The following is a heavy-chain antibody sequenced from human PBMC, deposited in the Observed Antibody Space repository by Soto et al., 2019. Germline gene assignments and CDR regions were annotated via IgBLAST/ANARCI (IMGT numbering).Heavy chain of an antibody. CDR3: ATNYRITMVRGVPYYYGMDV. J-gene: IGHJ6*02. D-gene: IGHD3-10*01. V-gene: IGHV1-24*01. CDR2: FDPEDGET. Sequence: ASVKVSCKVSGYTLTELSMHWVRQAPGKGLEWMGGFDPEDGETIYAQKFQGRVTMTEDTSTDTAYMELSSLRSEDTAVYYCATNYRITMVRGVPYYYGMDVWGQGTTVTVSS. CDR1: GYTLTELS.